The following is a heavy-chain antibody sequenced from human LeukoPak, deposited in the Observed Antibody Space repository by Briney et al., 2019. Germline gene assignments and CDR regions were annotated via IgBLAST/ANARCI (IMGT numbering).Heavy chain of an antibody. D-gene: IGHD2-2*01. Sequence: ASVKVSCKASGYTFTSYGIRWVRQAPGQGLAWMGWISAYNGNTNYAQKLQGRVTMTTDTSTSTAYMELRSLRSDDTAVYYCARESRYCSSTSCYSYYYYYGMDVWGQGTTVTVSS. CDR3: ARESRYCSSTSCYSYYYYYGMDV. CDR1: GYTFTSYG. CDR2: ISAYNGNT. V-gene: IGHV1-18*01. J-gene: IGHJ6*02.